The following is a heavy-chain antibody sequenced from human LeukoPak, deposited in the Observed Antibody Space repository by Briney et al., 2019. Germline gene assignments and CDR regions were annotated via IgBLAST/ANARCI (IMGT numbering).Heavy chain of an antibody. CDR3: ARDRPVVVVAADGNWFDP. V-gene: IGHV1-18*04. J-gene: IGHJ5*02. D-gene: IGHD2-15*01. CDR2: ISAYNGNT. CDR1: GYTFTGYY. Sequence: ASVKVSCKASGYTFTGYYMHWVRQAPGQGLEWMGWISAYNGNTNYAQKRQGRVTMTTDTSTSTAYMELRSLRSDDTAVYYCARDRPVVVVAADGNWFDPWGQGTLVTVSS.